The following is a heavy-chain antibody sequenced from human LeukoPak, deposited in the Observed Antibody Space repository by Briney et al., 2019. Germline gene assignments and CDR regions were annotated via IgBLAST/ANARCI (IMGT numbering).Heavy chain of an antibody. Sequence: GGSLRLSCAASGFTVSGNYMSWVRQAPGKGLEWVSVIYSGGSTYYADSVKGRFTISRDNSKDTLYLQMNSLRAEDTAVYYCARETYYYDSSGPVSNYWGQGTLVTVSS. J-gene: IGHJ4*02. CDR3: ARETYYYDSSGPVSNY. CDR2: IYSGGST. CDR1: GFTVSGNY. V-gene: IGHV3-53*01. D-gene: IGHD3-22*01.